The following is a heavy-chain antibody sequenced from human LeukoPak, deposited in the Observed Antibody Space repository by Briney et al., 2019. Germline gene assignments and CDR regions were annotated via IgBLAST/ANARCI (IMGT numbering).Heavy chain of an antibody. Sequence: SETLSLTCTVSGGSISSSSYYWGWIRQPPGKGLEWIGSIYYSGSAYYNPSLKSRVTISVDTSKNQFSLKLSSVTAADTAVYYCARHEGGYSSDWYGPRYFDLWGRGTLVTVSS. J-gene: IGHJ2*01. CDR2: IYYSGSA. V-gene: IGHV4-39*01. CDR3: ARHEGGYSSDWYGPRYFDL. D-gene: IGHD6-19*01. CDR1: GGSISSSSYY.